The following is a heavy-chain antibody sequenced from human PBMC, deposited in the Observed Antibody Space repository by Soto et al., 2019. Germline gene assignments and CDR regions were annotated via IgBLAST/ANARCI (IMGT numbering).Heavy chain of an antibody. V-gene: IGHV3-23*01. J-gene: IGHJ4*02. CDR2: ISGTTGHA. Sequence: EVQILESGGGLVQPGGSLRLSCAASGFPFSNYAMAWVRQAPGKGLEWVSAISGTTGHAFYADSVKDRFTISRDKSKNTLYLQMDRLRAEDTAVYHCARAPSEYIWGSYLRYYEYWGQGTLVTVSS. D-gene: IGHD3-16*01. CDR1: GFPFSNYA. CDR3: ARAPSEYIWGSYLRYYEY.